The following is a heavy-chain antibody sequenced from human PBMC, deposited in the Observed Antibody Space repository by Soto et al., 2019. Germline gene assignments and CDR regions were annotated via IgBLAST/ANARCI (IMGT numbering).Heavy chain of an antibody. D-gene: IGHD1-1*01. CDR1: GYTFSSYD. J-gene: IGHJ5*02. CDR3: ARGDRKLEPTVGPP. V-gene: IGHV1-8*01. Sequence: ASLKVSCKASGYTFSSYDIIWVRQAPGHGLEWMGWLNPNRGNTGYAQRFQGRVTMTSNTSISTAYMELTSLRFEDTAVYYCARGDRKLEPTVGPPWGQGTLVTVSS. CDR2: LNPNRGNT.